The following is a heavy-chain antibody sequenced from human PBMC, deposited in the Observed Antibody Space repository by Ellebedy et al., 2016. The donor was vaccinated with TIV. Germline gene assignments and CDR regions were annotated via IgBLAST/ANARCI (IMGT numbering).Heavy chain of an antibody. J-gene: IGHJ4*02. CDR3: ARDLGGAAAS. D-gene: IGHD6-13*01. V-gene: IGHV1-69*04. Sequence: AASVKVSCKASGGTFSSYPISWVRQAPGQGLEWMGRIISILGIANYAQKFQDRVTITADKSTSTAYMDLSSLRSEDTAVYYCARDLGGAAASWGQGTLVTVSS. CDR2: IISILGIA. CDR1: GGTFSSYP.